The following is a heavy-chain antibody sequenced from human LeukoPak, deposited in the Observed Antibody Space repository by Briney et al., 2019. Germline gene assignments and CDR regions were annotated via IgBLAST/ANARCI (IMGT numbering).Heavy chain of an antibody. CDR1: GFTFSDYY. V-gene: IGHV3-11*04. Sequence: PGGSLRLSCAASGFTFSDYYMSWIRQAPGQGLEWVSYISSSGSTIYYADSVKGRFTISRDNAKNSLYLQMNSLRAEDTAVYYSARGYCSSTSCYVRDAFDIWGQGTMVTVSS. J-gene: IGHJ3*02. D-gene: IGHD2-2*01. CDR2: ISSSGSTI. CDR3: ARGYCSSTSCYVRDAFDI.